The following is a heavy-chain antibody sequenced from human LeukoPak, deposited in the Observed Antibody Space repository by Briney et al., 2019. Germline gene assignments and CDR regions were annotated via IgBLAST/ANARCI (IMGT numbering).Heavy chain of an antibody. CDR1: GFTFSSYG. Sequence: PGGSLRLSCAASGFTFSSYGMHWVRQAPGKGLEWVAVISYDGSNKYYADSVKGRFTISRDNSKNTLYLQMNSLRAEDTAVYYCAKDPMHKHSSGWYGYFDYWGQGTLVTVSS. CDR3: AKDPMHKHSSGWYGYFDY. D-gene: IGHD6-19*01. CDR2: ISYDGSNK. J-gene: IGHJ4*02. V-gene: IGHV3-30*18.